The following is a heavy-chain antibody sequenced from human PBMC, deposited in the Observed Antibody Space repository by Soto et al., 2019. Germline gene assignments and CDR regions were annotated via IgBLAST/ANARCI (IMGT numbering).Heavy chain of an antibody. V-gene: IGHV4-34*01. CDR1: GGSFSGYY. CDR2: INHSGST. J-gene: IGHJ5*02. Sequence: SETLSLTCAVYGGSFSGYYWSWIRQPPGKGLEWIGEINHSGSTNYNPSLKSRVTISVDTSKNQFSLKLSSVTAADTAVYYCARGEWGPIVVVPAAMARFDPWGQGTLVTVSS. CDR3: ARGEWGPIVVVPAAMARFDP. D-gene: IGHD2-2*01.